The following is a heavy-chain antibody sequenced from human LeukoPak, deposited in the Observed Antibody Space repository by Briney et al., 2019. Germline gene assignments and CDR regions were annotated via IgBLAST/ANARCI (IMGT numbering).Heavy chain of an antibody. D-gene: IGHD3-3*01. V-gene: IGHV4-4*07. CDR2: IYTSGST. Sequence: SETLSLTCIVSGVSISSSSWSWIRQTAGKGLEWIGRIYTSGSTIYNPSLKSRVTMAVDMSKKQFPLKLTSVTAADTAMYYCVRDLSGWDGFDIWGQGTVVTVSS. J-gene: IGHJ3*02. CDR1: GVSISSSS. CDR3: VRDLSGWDGFDI.